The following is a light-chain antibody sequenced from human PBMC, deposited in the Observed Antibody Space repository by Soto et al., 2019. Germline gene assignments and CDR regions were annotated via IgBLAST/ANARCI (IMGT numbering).Light chain of an antibody. J-gene: IGLJ2*01. CDR2: EDS. CDR3: CSYAGSSTVV. Sequence: QSALTQPASVSGSPGQSITISCTGTSSDVGSYNLVSWYQQHPGKAPKLIIYEDSNRPSGVSNRFSGSKSGNTASLTISGLQAEDEADYYCCSYAGSSTVVFGGGTKLTVL. V-gene: IGLV2-23*01. CDR1: SSDVGSYNL.